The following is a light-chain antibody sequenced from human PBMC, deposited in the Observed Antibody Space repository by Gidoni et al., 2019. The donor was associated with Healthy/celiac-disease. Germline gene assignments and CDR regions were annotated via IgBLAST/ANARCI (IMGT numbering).Light chain of an antibody. CDR2: GAS. J-gene: IGKJ1*01. V-gene: IGKV3-20*01. CDR1: QSVNSDY. Sequence: EIVLPPSSGTLSLSPGEGVTLSCRASQSVNSDYVAWYQKKPGQSPKVLIAGASTRVTGFPDRFSGGGSVTDFTLTISRLEPEDFAVYYCQQYGSSPRTFGQGTRVEIK. CDR3: QQYGSSPRT.